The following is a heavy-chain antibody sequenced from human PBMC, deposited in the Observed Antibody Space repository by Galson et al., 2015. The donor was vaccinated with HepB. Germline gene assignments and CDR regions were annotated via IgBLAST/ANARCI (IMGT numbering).Heavy chain of an antibody. J-gene: IGHJ6*02. CDR2: IYYRGNT. CDR3: ARGGYFYGMDV. Sequence: ETLSLTCTVSGGSISSYYWSWIRRPPGKGLEWIGYIYYRGNTKYNSSLKSRVTISVDTSKNQFSLRLTSVTAADTAVYYCARGGYFYGMDVWGQGTTVTVSS. V-gene: IGHV4-59*01. CDR1: GGSISSYY.